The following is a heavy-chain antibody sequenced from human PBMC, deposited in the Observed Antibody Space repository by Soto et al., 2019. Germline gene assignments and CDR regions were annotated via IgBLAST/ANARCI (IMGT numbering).Heavy chain of an antibody. D-gene: IGHD2-15*01. CDR3: ARAAVAFDAFDL. V-gene: IGHV6-1*01. Sequence: SQTLSLTCVISGDSVSTNSATWNWIRQSPSRGLEWLGRTYFRSKWYNEYAVSVKSRIAIRPDTSKNLFSLQLSSVTPEDTAVYFCARAAVAFDAFDLWGQGTVVTVSS. CDR2: TYFRSKWYN. J-gene: IGHJ3*01. CDR1: GDSVSTNSAT.